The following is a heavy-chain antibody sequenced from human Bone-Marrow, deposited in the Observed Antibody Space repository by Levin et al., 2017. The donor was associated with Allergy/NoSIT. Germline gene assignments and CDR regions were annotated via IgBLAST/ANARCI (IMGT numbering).Heavy chain of an antibody. CDR2: ISDSGVT. CDR1: TFSISHYS. Sequence: GESLKISCAVSTFSISHYSMHWVRQGPGKAPEYVASISDSGVTYYANSVKGRFTMSRDTSRNFVFLQMGSLTSGDMGVYYCARGRGGSGYDVFDLWGQGTLVTVSS. D-gene: IGHD5-12*01. CDR3: ARGRGGSGYDVFDL. V-gene: IGHV3-64*01. J-gene: IGHJ4*02.